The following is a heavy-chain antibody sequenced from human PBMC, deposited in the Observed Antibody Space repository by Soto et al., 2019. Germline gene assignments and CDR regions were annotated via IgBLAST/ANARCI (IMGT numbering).Heavy chain of an antibody. CDR1: GFTFSSYA. V-gene: IGHV3-23*01. CDR3: AKDLGYCSSTSCYYYYGMDV. D-gene: IGHD2-2*01. Sequence: GGSLRLSCAASGFTFSSYAMSWVRQAPGKGLEWVSAISGSGGSTYYADSVKGRFTISRDNSKNTLYLQMNSLRAEDTAVYYCAKDLGYCSSTSCYYYYGMDVWGQGTTVTVSS. J-gene: IGHJ6*02. CDR2: ISGSGGST.